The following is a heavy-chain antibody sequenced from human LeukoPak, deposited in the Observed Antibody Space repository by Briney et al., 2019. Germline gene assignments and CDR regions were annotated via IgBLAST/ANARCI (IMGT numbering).Heavy chain of an antibody. J-gene: IGHJ4*02. CDR1: GGSFSGYY. V-gene: IGHV4-34*01. CDR3: ARAAPAAPIDY. Sequence: SETLSLTCAVYGGSFSGYYWSWIRQPPGKGLEGLVDINHRGSTNHYPSLKSGDTISVDTSKNQFSLKQSSVTAADSAVYYCARAAPAAPIDYWGQGILVTVSS. CDR2: INHRGST. D-gene: IGHD2-2*01.